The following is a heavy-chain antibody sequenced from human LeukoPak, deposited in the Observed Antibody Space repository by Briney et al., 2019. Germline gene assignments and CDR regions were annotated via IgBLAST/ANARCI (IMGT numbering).Heavy chain of an antibody. CDR1: GGSISSSNW. V-gene: IGHV4-4*02. CDR3: ASIAAPKGHYYYYYMDV. D-gene: IGHD6-6*01. CDR2: IYHSGST. Sequence: SETLSLTCAVSGGSISSSNWWSWVRQPPGKGLEWIGEIYHSGSTNYNPSLKSRVTISVDKSKNQFSLKLSSVTAADTAVYYCASIAAPKGHYYYYYMDVWGKGTTVTVSS. J-gene: IGHJ6*03.